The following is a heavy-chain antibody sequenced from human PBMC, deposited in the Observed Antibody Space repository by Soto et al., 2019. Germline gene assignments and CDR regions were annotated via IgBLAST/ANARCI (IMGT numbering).Heavy chain of an antibody. J-gene: IGHJ3*02. CDR2: IYYSGST. V-gene: IGHV4-59*01. CDR3: ARLTGGDAFDI. D-gene: IGHD7-27*01. Sequence: SETLSLTCTVSGGSISSYYWSWIRQPPGKGLEWIGYIYYSGSTNYNPSLKSRVTISVDTSKNQFSLKLSSVTAADTAVYYCARLTGGDAFDIWGLGTMVTVSS. CDR1: GGSISSYY.